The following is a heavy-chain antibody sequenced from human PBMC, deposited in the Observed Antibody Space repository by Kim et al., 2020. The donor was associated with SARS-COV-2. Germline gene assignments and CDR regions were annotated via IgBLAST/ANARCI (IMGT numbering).Heavy chain of an antibody. J-gene: IGHJ5*02. CDR2: ST. V-gene: IGHV1-46*01. Sequence: STSYAQKFQGRVTMTRDTSTSTVYMELSSLRSEDTAVYYCARDRLRKVDPWGQGTLVTVSS. CDR3: ARDRLRKVDP. D-gene: IGHD6-25*01.